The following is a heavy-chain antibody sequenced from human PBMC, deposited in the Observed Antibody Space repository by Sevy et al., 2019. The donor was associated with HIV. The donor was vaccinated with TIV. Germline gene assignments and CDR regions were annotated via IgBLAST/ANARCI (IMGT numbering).Heavy chain of an antibody. CDR1: GGTFSNFA. CDR3: ARYFGEWYFDL. D-gene: IGHD3-10*01. CDR2: IIPLLRTT. J-gene: IGHJ2*01. Sequence: ASVKVSCKASGGTFSNFAITWVRQAPGQGLEWMGGIIPLLRTTDYEQKFQGRVTITADESKSTAYMELSSLRSEDTAMYYCARYFGEWYFDLWGRGTLVTVSS. V-gene: IGHV1-69*13.